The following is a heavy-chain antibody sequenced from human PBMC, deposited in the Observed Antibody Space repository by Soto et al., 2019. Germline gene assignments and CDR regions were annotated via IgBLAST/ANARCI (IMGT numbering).Heavy chain of an antibody. Sequence: EVKLVESGGGLVQPGGSLRLSCAASGFTFSTYAMHWVRQAPGKGLEYVSVISGNGGSTYYAHSVQGRFTMSRDNSKNTLYLQMGSLRAEDMAVYYCARGELGMAAEYWGQGTLVTVSS. CDR1: GFTFSTYA. J-gene: IGHJ4*02. D-gene: IGHD1-7*01. CDR3: ARGELGMAAEY. CDR2: ISGNGGST. V-gene: IGHV3-64*01.